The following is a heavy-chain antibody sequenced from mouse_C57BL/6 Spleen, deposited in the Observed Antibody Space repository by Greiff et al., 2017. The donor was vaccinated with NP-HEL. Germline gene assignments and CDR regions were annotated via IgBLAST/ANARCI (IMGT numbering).Heavy chain of an antibody. CDR2: ISGGGGNT. V-gene: IGHV5-9*01. J-gene: IGHJ4*01. CDR3: ARHERGYDYAGAMDY. Sequence: EVQLQESGGGLVKPGGSLKLSCAASGFTFSSYTMSWVRQTPEKRLEWVATISGGGGNTYYPDSVKGRFTISRDNAKNTLYLQMSSLRSEDTALYYCARHERGYDYAGAMDYWGQGTSVTVSS. D-gene: IGHD2-4*01. CDR1: GFTFSSYT.